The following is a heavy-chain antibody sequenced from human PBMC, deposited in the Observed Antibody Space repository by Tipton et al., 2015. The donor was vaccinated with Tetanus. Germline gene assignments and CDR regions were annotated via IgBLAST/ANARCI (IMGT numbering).Heavy chain of an antibody. J-gene: IGHJ6*02. CDR3: ARGDYYGSGTYDV. Sequence: TLSLTCSVSGGSISGNTYYWGWIRQPPGKGLEWIGEINYDGSTNYSPSLKSRVTLSLDTTKKQVSLKLSSVTAADTAVYYCARGDYYGSGTYDVWGQGTTVTVPS. D-gene: IGHD3-10*01. V-gene: IGHV4-39*07. CDR2: INYDGST. CDR1: GGSISGNTYY.